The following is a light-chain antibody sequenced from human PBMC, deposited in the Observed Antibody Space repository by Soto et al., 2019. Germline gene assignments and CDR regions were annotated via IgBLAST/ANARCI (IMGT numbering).Light chain of an antibody. V-gene: IGKV1-9*01. J-gene: IGKJ2*01. CDR1: QGISSY. CDR3: QQLNTYPLMYT. Sequence: DIQLTQSPSFLSASVGDRVTITCRASQGISSYLAWYQQKPGKAPKLLIYGASTLQSGVPSRFSGSGSGTEFTLTISSLQPEDFATYYCQQLNTYPLMYTFGQGTKLEIK. CDR2: GAS.